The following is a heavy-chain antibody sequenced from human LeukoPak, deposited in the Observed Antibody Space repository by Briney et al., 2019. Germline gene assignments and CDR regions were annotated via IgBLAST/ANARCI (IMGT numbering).Heavy chain of an antibody. J-gene: IGHJ4*02. CDR2: LSFGGGTI. Sequence: GGSLRLSCAASGFTFSSYTMAWVRQAPGKGLECVSSLSFGGGTIYYADSVKGRFTISRDTSKNTLYLQMNSLRAEDTAIYYCAKEVVPGTSRSFDCWGQGTLVTVSS. CDR1: GFTFSSYT. V-gene: IGHV3-23*01. D-gene: IGHD2-2*01. CDR3: AKEVVPGTSRSFDC.